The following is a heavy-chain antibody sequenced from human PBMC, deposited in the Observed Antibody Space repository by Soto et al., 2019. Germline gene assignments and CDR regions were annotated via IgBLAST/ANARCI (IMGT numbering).Heavy chain of an antibody. D-gene: IGHD3-3*01. J-gene: IGHJ6*02. CDR3: ARTGWYYDFWSGYYNGYDYYYGMDV. V-gene: IGHV5-51*01. Sequence: HGESLKISCKGSGYSFTSYWIGWVRQMPGKGLEWMGIIYPGDSDTRYSPSFQGQVTISADKSISTAYLQWSSLKASDTAMYYCARTGWYYDFWSGYYNGYDYYYGMDVWGQGTTVTV. CDR2: IYPGDSDT. CDR1: GYSFTSYW.